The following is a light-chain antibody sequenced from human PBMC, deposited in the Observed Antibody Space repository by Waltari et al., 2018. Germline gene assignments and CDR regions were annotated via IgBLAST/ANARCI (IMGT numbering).Light chain of an antibody. CDR3: QQSYSLLRLT. V-gene: IGKV1-5*03. J-gene: IGKJ4*01. Sequence: DVQMTQSPSNLSASVGDRVTITCRASQRISSWLAWYQQKPGNAPKVIIYEASTLEIGVPSRFSGSGSGTEFTLTINNLQPDDFATYYCQQSYSLLRLTFGGGTKVDIK. CDR1: QRISSW. CDR2: EAS.